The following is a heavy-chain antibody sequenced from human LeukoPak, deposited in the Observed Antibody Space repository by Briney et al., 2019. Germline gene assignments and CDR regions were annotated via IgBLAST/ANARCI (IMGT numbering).Heavy chain of an antibody. J-gene: IGHJ4*02. CDR3: ARDRFGMSATGTDFDY. CDR1: GYPISSGYY. CDR2: IHHSGST. Sequence: SETLSLTCTVSGYPISSGYYWGWIRQPPGKGLEWIGSIHHSGSTYNNPTLKSRVTVSVDTFKTQISLTLSSVTAAETAVYYCARDRFGMSATGTDFDYWGQGILVTVSS. V-gene: IGHV4-38-2*02. D-gene: IGHD6-13*01.